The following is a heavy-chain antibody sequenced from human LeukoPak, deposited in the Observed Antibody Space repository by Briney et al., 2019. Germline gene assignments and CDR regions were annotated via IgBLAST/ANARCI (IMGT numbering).Heavy chain of an antibody. CDR2: ISASGGST. CDR1: GGSISSSN. CDR3: AKDQRWESPHYLDS. J-gene: IGHJ4*02. Sequence: ETLSLTCAVSGGSISSSNWWSWVRQVPGKGLEWVSGISASGGSTYYADSVRGRFTISRDNSKNTLYVQMNSLRDEDTAVYYCAKDQRWESPHYLDSWGQGTLVTVSS. V-gene: IGHV3-23*01. D-gene: IGHD1-26*01.